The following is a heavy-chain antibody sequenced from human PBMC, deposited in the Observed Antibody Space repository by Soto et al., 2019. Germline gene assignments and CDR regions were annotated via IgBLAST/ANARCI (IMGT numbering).Heavy chain of an antibody. V-gene: IGHV4-61*01. J-gene: IGHJ4*01. CDR2: IHYSGST. Sequence: TRPLPRSVSSXCRCSSRKYWTCIHQPPGKGLEWIGYIHYSGSTNYNPSLKRRVAMSVHTSKNYFSLKLRSVPAPAPSVYYCGPAWEHTYF. D-gene: IGHD1-26*01. CDR3: GPAWEHTYF. CDR1: SXCRCSSRKY.